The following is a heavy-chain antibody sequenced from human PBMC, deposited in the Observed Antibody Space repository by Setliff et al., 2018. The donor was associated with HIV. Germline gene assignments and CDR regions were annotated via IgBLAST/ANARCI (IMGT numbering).Heavy chain of an antibody. CDR2: IYYSGST. CDR1: GGSISSGGYY. D-gene: IGHD3-10*01. V-gene: IGHV4-31*03. CDR3: SRGTYYKGLDP. Sequence: SETLSLTCTVSGGSISSGGYYWSWIRQHPGKGLEWIGYIYYSGSTYYNPSLKSRVTISIDTSQNHFSLKLTSVTAADTALYFCSRGTYYKGLDPWGQGTLVTVSS. J-gene: IGHJ5*02.